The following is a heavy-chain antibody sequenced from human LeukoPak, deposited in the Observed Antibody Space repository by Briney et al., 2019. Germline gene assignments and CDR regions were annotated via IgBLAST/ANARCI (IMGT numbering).Heavy chain of an antibody. D-gene: IGHD5-18*01. J-gene: IGHJ4*02. CDR3: ARDRAMASFDY. CDR2: ISSSGSTI. V-gene: IGHV3-48*03. Sequence: GGSLRLSCAASGFTFSSYEMNWARQAPGKGLEWVSYISSSGSTIYYADSVKGRFTISRDNAKNSLYLQVNSLRAEDTAVYYCARDRAMASFDYWGQGTLVTVSS. CDR1: GFTFSSYE.